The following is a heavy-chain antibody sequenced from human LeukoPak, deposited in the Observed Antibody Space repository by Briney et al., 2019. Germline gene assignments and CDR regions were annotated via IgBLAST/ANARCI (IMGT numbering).Heavy chain of an antibody. D-gene: IGHD2-2*01. CDR2: INHSGST. V-gene: IGHV4-34*01. Sequence: NTSETLSLTCAVYGGSFSGYYWSWIRQPPGKGLEWIGEINHSGSTNYNPSLKSRVTISVDTSKNQFSLKLSSVTAAGTAAYYCAGRLPLWCSSTSCYRFAFDIWGQGTMVTVSS. J-gene: IGHJ3*02. CDR3: AGRLPLWCSSTSCYRFAFDI. CDR1: GGSFSGYY.